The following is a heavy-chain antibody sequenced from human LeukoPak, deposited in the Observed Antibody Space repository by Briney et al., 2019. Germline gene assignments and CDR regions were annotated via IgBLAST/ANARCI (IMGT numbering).Heavy chain of an antibody. CDR3: ARGGIVVVPAAIEFDYYYYYYMDV. J-gene: IGHJ6*03. V-gene: IGHV3-30-3*01. CDR2: ISYDGSNK. D-gene: IGHD2-2*02. Sequence: GRSLRLSCAASGFTFSSYAMHWVRQAPGKGLEWMAVISYDGSNKYYADSVKGRFTISRDNSKNTLYLQMNSLRAEDTAVYYCARGGIVVVPAAIEFDYYYYYYMDVWGKGTTVTVSS. CDR1: GFTFSSYA.